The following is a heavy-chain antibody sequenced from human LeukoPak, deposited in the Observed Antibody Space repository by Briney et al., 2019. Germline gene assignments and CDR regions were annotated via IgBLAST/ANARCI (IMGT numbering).Heavy chain of an antibody. CDR2: IYYSGST. V-gene: IGHV4-31*11. J-gene: IGHJ4*02. D-gene: IGHD1-1*01. Sequence: SETLSLTCAVYGGSFSGYYWSWIRQHPGKGLEWIGYIYYSGSTYYNPSLKSRVTISVDTSKNQFSLKLSSVTAADTAVYYCARAVQPGERSRYYFDYWGQGTLVTVSS. CDR1: GGSFSGYY. CDR3: ARAVQPGERSRYYFDY.